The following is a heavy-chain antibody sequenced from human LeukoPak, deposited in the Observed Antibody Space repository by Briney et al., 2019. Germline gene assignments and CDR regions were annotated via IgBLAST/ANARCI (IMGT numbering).Heavy chain of an antibody. Sequence: SETLSLTCAVYGGSFSGYYWSWIRQPPGKGLEWIGEINHSGSTNYNPSLKSRVTISVDTSKNQFSLKLSSVTAADTAVYYCGRDWQLVRGTFDYWGQGTLVTVSS. D-gene: IGHD6-6*01. CDR3: GRDWQLVRGTFDY. CDR2: INHSGST. V-gene: IGHV4-34*01. J-gene: IGHJ4*02. CDR1: GGSFSGYY.